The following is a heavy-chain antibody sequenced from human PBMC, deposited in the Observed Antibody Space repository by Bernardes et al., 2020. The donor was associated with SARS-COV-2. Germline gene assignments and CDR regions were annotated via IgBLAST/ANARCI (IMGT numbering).Heavy chain of an antibody. CDR2: ISGSGDAT. CDR3: AKGSGSYYYFDY. D-gene: IGHD1-26*01. V-gene: IGHV3-23*01. J-gene: IGHJ4*02. CDR1: GFTFSTYV. Sequence: GGSLRLSCVASGFTFSTYVMRWVRQAPGKGLEWVSSISGSGDATYYADSVKGRFTISKDNSKNTLYLQMTSLRAEDTAIYYCAKGSGSYYYFDYWGQGTLVTVS.